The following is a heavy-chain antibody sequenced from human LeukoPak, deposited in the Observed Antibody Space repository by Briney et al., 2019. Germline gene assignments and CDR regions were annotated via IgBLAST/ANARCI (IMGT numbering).Heavy chain of an antibody. V-gene: IGHV4-39*01. Sequence: SETLSLTCTVSGRSISSSSYYWGWIRQPPGKGLEWIGRIYYSGSTYYNPSLKSRVTISVDTSKNQFSLKLSSVTAADTAVYYCARRDDSSGYYYFDYWGQGTLVTVSS. D-gene: IGHD3-22*01. J-gene: IGHJ4*02. CDR3: ARRDDSSGYYYFDY. CDR2: IYYSGST. CDR1: GRSISSSSYY.